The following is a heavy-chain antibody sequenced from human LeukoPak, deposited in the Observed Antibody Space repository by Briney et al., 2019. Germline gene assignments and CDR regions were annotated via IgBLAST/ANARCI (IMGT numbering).Heavy chain of an antibody. CDR1: GGSMNNYY. D-gene: IGHD4-17*01. V-gene: IGHV4-59*01. CDR2: ISYSGST. CDR3: ARYDYGDCWFDP. Sequence: SDTLSLTCTVSGGSMNNYYWSWIRQPPGKGLEWIGYISYSGSTNYNPSLRSRVTISVDTSKDQFSLKLSSVTAADTALYYCARYDYGDCWFDPWGQGTLVTVSS. J-gene: IGHJ5*02.